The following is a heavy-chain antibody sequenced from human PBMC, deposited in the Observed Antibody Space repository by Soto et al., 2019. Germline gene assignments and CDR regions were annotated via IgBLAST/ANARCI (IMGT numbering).Heavy chain of an antibody. J-gene: IGHJ3*02. V-gene: IGHV3-48*01. CDR2: ISSGSSTI. CDR1: GFTFSSYT. Sequence: EVQLVESGGGLVQPGGSLRLSCAASGFTFSSYTMNWVRQAPGKGLEWVSYISSGSSTIYYADSLKGRFTNSRDNAGNSLYLQMNSLRAEDTAVYYCARGHSSGRGAFDISGQGTMVTVSS. CDR3: ARGHSSGRGAFDI. D-gene: IGHD6-19*01.